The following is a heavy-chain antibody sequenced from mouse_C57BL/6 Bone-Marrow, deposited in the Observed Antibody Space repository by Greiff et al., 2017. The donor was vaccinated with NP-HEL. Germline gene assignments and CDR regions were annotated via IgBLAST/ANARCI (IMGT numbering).Heavy chain of an antibody. Sequence: VQLKQSGPVLVKPGASVKMSCKASGYTFTDYYMNWVKQSHGKSLEWIGVINPYNGGTSYNQKFKGTATLTVDKSSSTAYMELNSLTSEDSAVYYCARGGYSAMDYWGQGTSVTVSS. J-gene: IGHJ4*01. CDR2: INPYNGGT. CDR3: ARGGYSAMDY. D-gene: IGHD2-14*01. CDR1: GYTFTDYY. V-gene: IGHV1-19*01.